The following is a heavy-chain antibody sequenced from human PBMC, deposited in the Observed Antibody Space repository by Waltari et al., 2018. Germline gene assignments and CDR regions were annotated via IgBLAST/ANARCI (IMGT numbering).Heavy chain of an antibody. CDR2: IRHIGSEK. D-gene: IGHD1-1*01. Sequence: EVQLVEYGGGLVQPGGSLRLSCAAHGFSLSNYWMGWVRKAPGRGLEWVADIRHIGSEKYYVESLKGRFTISRDNAENTLYLQMNSLRAEDTAVYYCAKDLGIGGGTTEFDHWGQGTLVTVSS. V-gene: IGHV3-7*01. CDR3: AKDLGIGGGTTEFDH. CDR1: GFSLSNYW. J-gene: IGHJ4*02.